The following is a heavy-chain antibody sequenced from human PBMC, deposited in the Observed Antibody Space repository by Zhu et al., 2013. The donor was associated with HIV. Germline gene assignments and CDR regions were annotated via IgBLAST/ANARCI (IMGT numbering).Heavy chain of an antibody. CDR1: GGSISSSSYY. V-gene: IGHV4-39*07. CDR3: ARVASPYYYGMDV. J-gene: IGHJ6*02. CDR2: IYYSGST. Sequence: QVQLQESGPGLVKPSETLSLTCTVSGGSISSSSYYWGWIRQPPGKGLEWIGSIYYSGSTYYNPSLKSRVTISVDTSKNQFSLKLSSVTAADTAVYYCARVASPYYYGMDVWGQGTTVTVSS.